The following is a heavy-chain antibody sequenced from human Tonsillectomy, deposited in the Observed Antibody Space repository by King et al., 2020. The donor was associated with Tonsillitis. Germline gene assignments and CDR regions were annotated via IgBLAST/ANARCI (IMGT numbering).Heavy chain of an antibody. CDR1: GFTFDNYA. Sequence: VQLVESGGGLVQPDRSLRLSCAASGFTFDNYAMHWVRQAPGKGLEWVSGISWNSFNMDYADSVKGRFTISRDNANNSLYLQMNSLRAEDTALYYCAKGRLTARRDAFDIWGQGTMVTVSS. V-gene: IGHV3-9*01. CDR3: AKGRLTARRDAFDI. J-gene: IGHJ3*02. D-gene: IGHD6-6*01. CDR2: ISWNSFNM.